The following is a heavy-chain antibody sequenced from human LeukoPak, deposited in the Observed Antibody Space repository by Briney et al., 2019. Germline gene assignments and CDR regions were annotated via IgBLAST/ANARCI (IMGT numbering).Heavy chain of an antibody. D-gene: IGHD4-17*01. Sequence: PSETLSLTCTVSGGSISSGDYYWSWIRQPPGKGLEWIGYIYYSGSTYYNPSLKSRVTISVDTSKNQFSLKLSSVTAADTAVYYCARDFFGGDYGDWGQGTLVTVSS. CDR1: GGSISSGDYY. CDR2: IYYSGST. J-gene: IGHJ4*02. V-gene: IGHV4-30-4*01. CDR3: ARDFFGGDYGD.